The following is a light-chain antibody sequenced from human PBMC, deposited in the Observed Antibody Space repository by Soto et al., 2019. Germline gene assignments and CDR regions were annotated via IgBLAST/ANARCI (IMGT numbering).Light chain of an antibody. V-gene: IGKV3-11*01. Sequence: EIVLTQSPSTLSFSPGERATLSCRASQSVSSYLAWYQQKPGQAPRLLIYDASNRGTGIPARFSGSGSGTDFTLTISSLEPEDFAVYYCQQRSNSPLTFGGGTKVEIK. J-gene: IGKJ4*01. CDR2: DAS. CDR3: QQRSNSPLT. CDR1: QSVSSY.